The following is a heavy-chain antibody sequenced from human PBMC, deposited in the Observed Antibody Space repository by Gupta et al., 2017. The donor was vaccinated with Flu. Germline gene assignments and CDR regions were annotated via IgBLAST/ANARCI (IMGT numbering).Heavy chain of an antibody. CDR2: INPNSGGT. J-gene: IGHJ6*02. CDR3: ARERIATAGGDYYYYYGMDV. V-gene: IGHV1-2*02. CDR1: GYTFTGYY. D-gene: IGHD6-13*01. Sequence: QVQLAQSGAEVKKPGASVKVSCKASGYTFTGYYMHWVRQAPGQGLEWMGWINPNSGGTNYAQKFQGRVTMTRDPSISTAYMELSRLRSDDTAVYYCARERIATAGGDYYYYYGMDVWGQGTTVTVSS.